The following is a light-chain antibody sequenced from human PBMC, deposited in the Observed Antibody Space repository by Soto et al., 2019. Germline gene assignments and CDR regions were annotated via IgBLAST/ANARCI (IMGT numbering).Light chain of an antibody. J-gene: IGKJ1*01. CDR2: DVS. Sequence: DIQMTQSPSTLSASVGDRVTITCRASQSISAWLAWYQQKPGKAPNLLIYDVSTLDSGVPSRFSGSGSGTEFTLTISSLQPDDFATYYCQQYNSYSWTFGQGTKVDIK. CDR3: QQYNSYSWT. CDR1: QSISAW. V-gene: IGKV1-5*01.